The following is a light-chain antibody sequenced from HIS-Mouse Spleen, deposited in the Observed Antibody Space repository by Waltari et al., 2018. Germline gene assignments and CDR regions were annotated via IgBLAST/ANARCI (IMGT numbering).Light chain of an antibody. Sequence: SYELTPPPSVSVSPGQTARITCSGEALPKKYAYWYQQKSGQPPVLVIYEDSKRPSGIPERFSGSSSGTMATLTISGAQVEDEADYYCYSTDSSGNHRVFGGGTKLTVL. CDR3: YSTDSSGNHRV. CDR1: ALPKKY. J-gene: IGLJ2*01. V-gene: IGLV3-10*01. CDR2: EDS.